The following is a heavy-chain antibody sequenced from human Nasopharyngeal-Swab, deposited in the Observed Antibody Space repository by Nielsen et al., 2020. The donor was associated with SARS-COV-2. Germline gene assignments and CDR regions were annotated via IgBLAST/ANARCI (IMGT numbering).Heavy chain of an antibody. CDR2: ISYDGSNK. J-gene: IGHJ4*02. Sequence: GGSLRLSCAASGFTFSSYGMHWVRQAPGKGLEWVAVISYDGSNKYYADSVKGRFTISRDKSKNTLYLQMNSLRAEDTAVYYCAKPYSGSYYGYFDYWGQGTLVTVSS. CDR3: AKPYSGSYYGYFDY. D-gene: IGHD1-26*01. CDR1: GFTFSSYG. V-gene: IGHV3-30*18.